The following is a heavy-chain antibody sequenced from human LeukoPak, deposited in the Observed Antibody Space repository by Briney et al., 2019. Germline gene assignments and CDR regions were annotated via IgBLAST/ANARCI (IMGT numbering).Heavy chain of an antibody. CDR3: AKSSGSIAVAAVTP. J-gene: IGHJ5*02. CDR1: GFTFSSYA. CDR2: ISGGGGST. V-gene: IGHV3-23*01. D-gene: IGHD6-19*01. Sequence: GGSLRLSCAASGFTFSSYAMSWVRQAPGKGLEWVSVISGGGGSTYYADSVKGRFTISRDNSKNTLYLQMNSLRAEDTAVYYCAKSSGSIAVAAVTPWGQGTLVTVSS.